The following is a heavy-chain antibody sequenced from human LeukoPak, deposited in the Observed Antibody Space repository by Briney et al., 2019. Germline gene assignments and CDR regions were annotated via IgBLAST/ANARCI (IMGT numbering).Heavy chain of an antibody. V-gene: IGHV4-30-4*01. Sequence: PSQTLSLTCTVSGGSISSGDYYWSWIRQPPGKGLEWIGYIYYSGSTYYNPSLKSRVTISVDTSKNQFSLKLSSVTAADTAVYYCARDSGYGYGDYGTAFDIWGQGTMVTVSS. CDR2: IYYSGST. CDR3: ARDSGYGYGDYGTAFDI. CDR1: GGSISSGDYY. D-gene: IGHD4-17*01. J-gene: IGHJ3*02.